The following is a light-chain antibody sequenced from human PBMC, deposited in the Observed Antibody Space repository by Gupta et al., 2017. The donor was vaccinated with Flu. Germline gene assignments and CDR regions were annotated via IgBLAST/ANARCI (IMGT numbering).Light chain of an antibody. J-gene: IGLJ2*01. CDR1: SSDVGGYNL. CDR2: EVH. Sequence: QSALSQPASVSGSPGQSITISCTGTSSDVGGYNLVSWYQQYPGKAPKLLIYEVHKRPSGVPDRFSGSKSGNTASLTISGLQADEEADYYCCSYAGIRDRQLFGGGTKLTVL. V-gene: IGLV2-23*02. CDR3: CSYAGIRDRQL.